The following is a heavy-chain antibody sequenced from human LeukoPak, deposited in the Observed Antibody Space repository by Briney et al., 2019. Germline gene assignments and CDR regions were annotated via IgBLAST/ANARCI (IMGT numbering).Heavy chain of an antibody. J-gene: IGHJ4*02. CDR2: VSWDSTRM. V-gene: IGHV3-9*01. Sequence: GRSLRLSCAASGFNFDACAMHWVRQVPGSGLEWVSGVSWDSTRMAYADSVKGRFTISRDNAKNSLYLQMTSLRPEDTAVYYCSRSPDFWSALDFWGQGTLVAVSS. D-gene: IGHD3-3*01. CDR3: SRSPDFWSALDF. CDR1: GFNFDACA.